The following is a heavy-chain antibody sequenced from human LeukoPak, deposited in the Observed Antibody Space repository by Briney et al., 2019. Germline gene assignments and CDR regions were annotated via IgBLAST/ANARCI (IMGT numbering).Heavy chain of an antibody. CDR1: GFTFSSYA. D-gene: IGHD2-15*01. CDR3: AKGGGSCYFEFYFDY. J-gene: IGHJ4*02. V-gene: IGHV3-23*01. CDR2: ISGSGGST. Sequence: PGGSVRLSCAASGFTFSSYAMSWVRQAPGKGLEWVSAISGSGGSTYYADSVKGRFTISRDNSKNTLYLQMNSLRAEDTAVYYCAKGGGSCYFEFYFDYWGQGTLVTVSS.